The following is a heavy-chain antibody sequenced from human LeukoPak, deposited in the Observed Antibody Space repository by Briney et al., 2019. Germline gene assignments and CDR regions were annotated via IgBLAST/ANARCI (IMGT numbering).Heavy chain of an antibody. CDR1: GGTFSSYA. J-gene: IGHJ4*02. V-gene: IGHV1-69*13. D-gene: IGHD6-19*01. CDR2: IIPIFGTA. Sequence: SVKVSCKASGGTFSSYAISWVRQAPGQGLEWMGGIIPIFGTANYAQKFQGRVTITADESTSTAYMELRSLRSDDTAVYYCARDRGGWEGYFDYWGQGTLVTVSS. CDR3: ARDRGGWEGYFDY.